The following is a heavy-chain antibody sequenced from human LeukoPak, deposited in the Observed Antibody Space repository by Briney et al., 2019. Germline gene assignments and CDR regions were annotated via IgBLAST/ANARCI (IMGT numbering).Heavy chain of an antibody. V-gene: IGHV3-33*08. D-gene: IGHD3-10*01. CDR1: GFTFSSYG. J-gene: IGHJ4*02. CDR3: ARDNSGSYSFVDY. Sequence: GGSLRLSCAASGFTFSSYGMHWVRQAPGKGLERVAGIWNDGNDKYYADSVKGRFIISRDNSKNTLYLQMNSLRAEDTAVYYCARDNSGSYSFVDYWGQGTLVTVSS. CDR2: IWNDGNDK.